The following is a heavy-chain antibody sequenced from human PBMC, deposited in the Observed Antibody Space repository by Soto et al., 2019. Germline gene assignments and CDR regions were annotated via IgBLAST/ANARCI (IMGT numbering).Heavy chain of an antibody. Sequence: GGSLRLCCAASGFTFDDYAMHWVRQAPGKGLEWVSGISWNSGSIGYADSVKGRFTISRDNAKNSLYLQMNSLRAEDTALYYCAKARDSGWYYYFDYWGQGTLVTVSS. CDR1: GFTFDDYA. CDR3: AKARDSGWYYYFDY. CDR2: ISWNSGSI. D-gene: IGHD6-19*01. V-gene: IGHV3-9*01. J-gene: IGHJ4*02.